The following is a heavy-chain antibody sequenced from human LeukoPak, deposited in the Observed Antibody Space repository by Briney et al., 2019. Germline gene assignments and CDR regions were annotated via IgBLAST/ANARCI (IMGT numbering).Heavy chain of an antibody. D-gene: IGHD2-21*02. Sequence: ASVKVSCKASGYTFTAYIMHWVRQAPGQGLEYMGWINSKSGGTNYAQKFGGRVTMTRDTSINTAYMELSRLGFDDTAVYYCARDDALTAVWEFDSWGQGTLVTVSS. CDR2: INSKSGGT. V-gene: IGHV1-2*02. CDR1: GYTFTAYI. J-gene: IGHJ4*02. CDR3: ARDDALTAVWEFDS.